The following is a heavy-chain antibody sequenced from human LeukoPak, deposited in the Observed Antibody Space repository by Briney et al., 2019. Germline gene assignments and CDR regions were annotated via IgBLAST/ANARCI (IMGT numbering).Heavy chain of an antibody. D-gene: IGHD6-19*01. V-gene: IGHV3-33*01. CDR2: IGHDGSNE. Sequence: GRSLRLSCAASGFNFSNYGMNWVRQAPGKGVEWVAVIGHDGSNEYYADSVKGRFTISRDNSENTLYLQMNSLGAEDTAFYYCARGIAVAGTTGGYCDYWGQGALVTVSS. CDR3: ARGIAVAGTTGGYCDY. CDR1: GFNFSNYG. J-gene: IGHJ4*02.